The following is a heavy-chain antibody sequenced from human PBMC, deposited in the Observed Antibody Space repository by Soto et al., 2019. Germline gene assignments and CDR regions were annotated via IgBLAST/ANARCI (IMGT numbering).Heavy chain of an antibody. Sequence: EVQVVESGGGLVKPGGSLRVSCAASGFSFTSYTMNWVRQAPGKGLEWVASISAGGRSIYYADSLKGRSTVSRDNAKSSLYLQMNSLRAEDTAVYYCARSTLGNPFDIWGQGTMVTVSS. CDR1: GFSFTSYT. J-gene: IGHJ3*02. D-gene: IGHD7-27*01. CDR3: ARSTLGNPFDI. V-gene: IGHV3-21*01. CDR2: ISAGGRSI.